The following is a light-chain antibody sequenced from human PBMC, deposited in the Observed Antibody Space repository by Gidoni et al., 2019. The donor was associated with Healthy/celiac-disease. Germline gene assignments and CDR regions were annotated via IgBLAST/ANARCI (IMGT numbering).Light chain of an antibody. CDR2: KAS. CDR1: KSISSW. CDR3: QQQRT. Sequence: DIQMTQSPSTLSASVGDRVTITCRASKSISSWLAWYQQKPGKAPKLLIYKASSLESGVPSRFSGSGSGTEFTLTISSLQPDDFATYYCQQQRTFGQGTKVEIK. J-gene: IGKJ1*01. V-gene: IGKV1-5*03.